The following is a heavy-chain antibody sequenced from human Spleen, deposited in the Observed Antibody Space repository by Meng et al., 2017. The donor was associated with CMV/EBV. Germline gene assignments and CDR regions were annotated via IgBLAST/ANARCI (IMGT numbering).Heavy chain of an antibody. Sequence: GGSLRLSCAASGFSVSSKYMSWVRQAPGKGLEWVSIIFSGGTTYFADSVKGRFTISRDNSKNTLYLQMNTLRADDTAVYYCASSGYCGGGRCFAYWGQGTLVTVSS. CDR1: GFSVSSKY. D-gene: IGHD2-15*01. CDR2: IFSGGTT. CDR3: ASSGYCGGGRCFAY. V-gene: IGHV3-53*01. J-gene: IGHJ4*02.